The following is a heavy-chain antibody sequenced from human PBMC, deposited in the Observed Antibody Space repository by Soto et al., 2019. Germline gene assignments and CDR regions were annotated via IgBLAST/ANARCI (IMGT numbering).Heavy chain of an antibody. CDR3: ARDGKCSGGSCYPYYYYGMDV. CDR2: ISAYNGNT. V-gene: IGHV1-18*01. D-gene: IGHD2-15*01. J-gene: IGHJ6*02. Sequence: ASVKVSCKASGYTFTSYGISWVRQAPGQGLEWMGWISAYNGNTNYAQKLQGRVTMTTDTSTSTAYMELRSLRSDDTAVYYCARDGKCSGGSCYPYYYYGMDVWGQGTTVTAP. CDR1: GYTFTSYG.